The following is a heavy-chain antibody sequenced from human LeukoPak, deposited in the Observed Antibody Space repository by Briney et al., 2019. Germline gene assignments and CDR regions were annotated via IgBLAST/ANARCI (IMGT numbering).Heavy chain of an antibody. Sequence: PSKTLSLTCAVYGGSFSGYYWSWIRQPPGKGLEWIGEINHSGSTNYNPSLKSRVTISVDTSKNQFSLKLSSVTAADTAVYYCARGRGYQLLLGKRKYYYYMDVWGKGTTVTVSS. CDR3: ARGRGYQLLLGKRKYYYYMDV. J-gene: IGHJ6*03. CDR2: INHSGST. CDR1: GGSFSGYY. D-gene: IGHD2-2*01. V-gene: IGHV4-34*01.